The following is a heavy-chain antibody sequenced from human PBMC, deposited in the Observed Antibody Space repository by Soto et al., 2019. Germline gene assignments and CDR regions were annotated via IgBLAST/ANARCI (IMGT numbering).Heavy chain of an antibody. V-gene: IGHV3-30*03. J-gene: IGHJ4*02. CDR1: GFTFSSYG. D-gene: IGHD3-22*01. CDR2: ISNDGSNK. Sequence: QVQLVESGGGVVQPGRSLRLSCAASGFTFSSYGMHWVRQAPGKGLEWVALISNDGSNKYYVDSVKGRFTISRDNSKNTLYRQMNRLSAEDMAVYYCWGGHYFSHYWGQGTLIPVS. CDR3: WGGHYFSHY.